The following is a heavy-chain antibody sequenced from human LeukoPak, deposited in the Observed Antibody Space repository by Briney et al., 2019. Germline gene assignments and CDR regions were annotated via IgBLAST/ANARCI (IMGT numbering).Heavy chain of an antibody. Sequence: NPGGSLRLTCAASGFTFSSYSMNWVRQAPGKGLEWVSSISSSSSYIYYAASVKGRFTIARDNAKNLLYLQMNSLTAEDTADYCCARDRSGGSHAFDIWGQGTMVTVSS. CDR3: ARDRSGGSHAFDI. J-gene: IGHJ3*02. CDR2: ISSSSSYI. D-gene: IGHD2-15*01. CDR1: GFTFSSYS. V-gene: IGHV3-21*01.